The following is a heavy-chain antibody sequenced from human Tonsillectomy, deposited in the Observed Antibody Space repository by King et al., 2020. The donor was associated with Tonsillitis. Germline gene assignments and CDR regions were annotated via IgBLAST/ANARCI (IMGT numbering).Heavy chain of an antibody. V-gene: IGHV4-39*07. Sequence: LQLQESGPGLVKPSETLSLSCTVSGGSVSSTTFYWGWIRQPPGKGLEWIGSIYYGGSTYYNPSLKSRGTVSVDTSKNQFYLNLRSVTAADTAVYYCAGYYYNSGSVHNGIDYWGQGTLVTVSS. CDR1: GGSVSSTTFY. J-gene: IGHJ4*02. CDR2: IYYGGST. D-gene: IGHD3-10*01. CDR3: AGYYYNSGSVHNGIDY.